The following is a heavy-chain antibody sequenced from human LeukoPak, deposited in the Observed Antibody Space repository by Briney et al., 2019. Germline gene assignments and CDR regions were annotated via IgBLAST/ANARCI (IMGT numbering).Heavy chain of an antibody. CDR1: GYTFTSYD. CDR2: MNPNSGNT. CDR3: ATRGYSYGYPPDVFDY. V-gene: IGHV1-8*01. J-gene: IGHJ4*02. D-gene: IGHD5-18*01. Sequence: ASVKVSCKASGYTFTSYDINWVRQATGQGLEWMGWMNPNSGNTGYAQKFQGRVTMTEDTSTDTAYMELSSLRSEDTAVYYCATRGYSYGYPPDVFDYWGQGTLVTVSS.